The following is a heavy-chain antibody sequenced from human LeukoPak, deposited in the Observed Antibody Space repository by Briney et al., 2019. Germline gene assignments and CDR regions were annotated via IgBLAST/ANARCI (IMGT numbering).Heavy chain of an antibody. J-gene: IGHJ4*02. Sequence: GGSLRLSCAGSGFTFNNYAMSWVRQTPRKGLEWVSTISISGDGTYSADPVKGRFTMSRDKSKNTVYLQMSSLRAEDTAVYYCVRAAPRDCSSTSCSLFDNWGQGILVTVSS. D-gene: IGHD2-2*01. CDR2: ISISGDGT. CDR1: GFTFNNYA. CDR3: VRAAPRDCSSTSCSLFDN. V-gene: IGHV3-23*01.